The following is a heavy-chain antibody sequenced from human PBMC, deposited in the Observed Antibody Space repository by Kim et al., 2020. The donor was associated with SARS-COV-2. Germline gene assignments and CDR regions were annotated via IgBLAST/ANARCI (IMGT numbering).Heavy chain of an antibody. J-gene: IGHJ4*02. D-gene: IGHD6-6*01. CDR2: IYYSGST. Sequence: SETLSLTCTVSGVSISSYYWSWIRQPPGKGLEWIGYIYYSGSTNYNPSLKSRVTISVDTSKNQFSLKLSSVTAADTAVYYCARGTEKYSSQLDYWGQGTLVTVSS. CDR1: GVSISSYY. V-gene: IGHV4-59*13. CDR3: ARGTEKYSSQLDY.